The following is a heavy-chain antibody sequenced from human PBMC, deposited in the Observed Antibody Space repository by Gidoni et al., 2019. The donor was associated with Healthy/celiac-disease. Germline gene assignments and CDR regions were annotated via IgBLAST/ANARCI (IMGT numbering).Heavy chain of an antibody. CDR3: ARGEGGATTEAIDY. V-gene: IGHV1-69*04. J-gene: IGHJ4*02. CDR1: GGTFSSYA. CDR2: IIPILGIA. D-gene: IGHD1-26*01. Sequence: QVQLVQSGAEVKKPGSSVQVSCKASGGTFSSYAISWVRQAPGQGFEWMGRIIPILGIANYAQKFQGRVTITADKSTSTAYMELSSLRSEDTAVYYCARGEGGATTEAIDYWGQGTLVTVSS.